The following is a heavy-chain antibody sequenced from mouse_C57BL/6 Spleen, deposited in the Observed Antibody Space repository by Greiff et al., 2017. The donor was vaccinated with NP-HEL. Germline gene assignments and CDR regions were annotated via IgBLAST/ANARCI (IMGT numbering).Heavy chain of an antibody. CDR1: GFTFSDYG. Sequence: DVQLVESGGGLVKPGGSLKLSCAASGFTFSDYGMHWVRQAPEKGLEWVAYISSGSSTIYYADTVKGRFTISRDNAKNTLFLQMTSLRSEDTAMYYCASITTGTFAYWGQGTLVTVSA. J-gene: IGHJ3*01. D-gene: IGHD1-1*01. V-gene: IGHV5-17*01. CDR2: ISSGSSTI. CDR3: ASITTGTFAY.